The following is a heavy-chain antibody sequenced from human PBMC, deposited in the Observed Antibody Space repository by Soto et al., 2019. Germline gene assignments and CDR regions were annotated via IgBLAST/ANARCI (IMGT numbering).Heavy chain of an antibody. J-gene: IGHJ6*02. V-gene: IGHV5-51*01. CDR1: GYSSTSYW. D-gene: IGHD3-22*01. CDR3: ARQXGGYYYDTSGYYSSMEV. CDR2: IYPGDSDT. Sequence: GESLKISCKGSGYSSTSYWIGWVRQMPGKGLESMGIIYPGDSDTRYSPSFQGQVTIPSDKSISTAYLQWRSLKASDTAMYYCARQXGGYYYDTSGYYSSMEVWGPGTTVTVSS.